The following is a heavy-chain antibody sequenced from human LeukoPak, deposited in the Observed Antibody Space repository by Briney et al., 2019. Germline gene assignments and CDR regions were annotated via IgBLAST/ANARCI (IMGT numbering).Heavy chain of an antibody. CDR2: IWNDGSNK. J-gene: IGHJ3*02. D-gene: IGHD6-13*01. V-gene: IGHV3-33*01. CDR3: IAAADSDAFDI. Sequence: SGGSLRLSCAASGFTFSSYGMHWVRQAPGKGLEWVAVIWNDGSNKYYADSVKGRFTISRDNSKNTLYLQMNSLRAEDTAVYYCIAAADSDAFDIWGQGTMVTVSS. CDR1: GFTFSSYG.